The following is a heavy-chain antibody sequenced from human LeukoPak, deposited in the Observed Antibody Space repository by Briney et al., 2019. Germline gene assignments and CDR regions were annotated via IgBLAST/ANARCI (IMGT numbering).Heavy chain of an antibody. V-gene: IGHV2-70*11. CDR1: GFSLSTSGMC. CDR2: IDWDGDK. J-gene: IGHJ4*02. D-gene: IGHD6-13*01. CDR3: ARLIAASSYFDY. Sequence: SGPALVKPTQTLTXTCTFSGFSLSTSGMCVSWIRQPPGKALEWLARIDWDGDKYYSTSLRTRVSISKDTSKEQVVLTMTNMDPGDTATYYCARLIAASSYFDYWGQGMLVTVSS.